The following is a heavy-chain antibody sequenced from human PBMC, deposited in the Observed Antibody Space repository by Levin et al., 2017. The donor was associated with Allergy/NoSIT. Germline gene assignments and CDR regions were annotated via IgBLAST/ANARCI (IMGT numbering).Heavy chain of an antibody. CDR3: TRVSGYDSSAYLVD. CDR2: IGSKGYGATT. J-gene: IGHJ4*02. CDR1: FFPFFSSS. Sequence: GESLTLSCPSSFFPFFSSSLLFFLLSPFEGLEWVGFIGSKGYGATTEYAASVKGRFTISRDDSKSIAYLQMNSLKTEDTAVYYCTRVSGYDSSAYLVDWGQGTLVTVSS. D-gene: IGHD3-22*01. V-gene: IGHV3-49*03.